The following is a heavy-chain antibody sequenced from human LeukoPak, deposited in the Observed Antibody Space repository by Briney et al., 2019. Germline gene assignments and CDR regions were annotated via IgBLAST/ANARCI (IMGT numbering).Heavy chain of an antibody. J-gene: IGHJ4*02. CDR3: VTYYYGSSAPKRNY. CDR1: GGSISSSSYY. Sequence: SETLSLTCTVSGGSISSSSYYWGWIRQPPGKGLEWIGSIYYSGSTNYNPSLKSRVTISVDTSKKQFSLKLSSVTAADTAVYYCVTYYYGSSAPKRNYWGQGILVTVSS. CDR2: IYYSGST. V-gene: IGHV4-39*07. D-gene: IGHD3-22*01.